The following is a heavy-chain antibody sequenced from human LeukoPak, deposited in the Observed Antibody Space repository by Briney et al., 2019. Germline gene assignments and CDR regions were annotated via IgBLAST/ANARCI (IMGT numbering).Heavy chain of an antibody. CDR3: ACSSGCYFDGVDY. CDR1: GGSISSSSYY. CDR2: IYYSGST. D-gene: IGHD3-22*01. V-gene: IGHV4-39*07. J-gene: IGHJ4*02. Sequence: SETLSLTCTVSGGSISSSSYYWGWIRQPPGKGLEWIGSIYYSGSTYYSPSLKSRVTISVDRSKNQFSLKLSSVTAADTAVYYCACSSGCYFDGVDYWGQGTLVTVSS.